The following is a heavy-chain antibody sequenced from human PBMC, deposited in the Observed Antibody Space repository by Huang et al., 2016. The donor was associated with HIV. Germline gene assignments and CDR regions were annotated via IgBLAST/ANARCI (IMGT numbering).Heavy chain of an antibody. J-gene: IGHJ3*02. Sequence: EVQLVQSGAVVKKPGESLKISCKGPGYTFNGYWIGWVRQMPGKGLEWMGMSYPGDPDTTYSPSFQGQVSISADKSISTAYLQWSGLKASDTAMYYCARQGVGDFVVEPTGLGAFDIWGQGTMVTVSS. CDR3: ARQGVGDFVVEPTGLGAFDI. V-gene: IGHV5-51*01. CDR2: SYPGDPDT. D-gene: IGHD2-2*01. CDR1: GYTFNGYW.